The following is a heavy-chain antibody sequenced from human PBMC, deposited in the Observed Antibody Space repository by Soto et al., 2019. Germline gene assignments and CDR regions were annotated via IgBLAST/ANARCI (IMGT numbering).Heavy chain of an antibody. CDR1: VFTFSNYV. CDR2: ISYDGSNK. CDR3: AKGASIEAPSDY. V-gene: IGHV3-30*18. Sequence: RRSCAASVFTFSNYVIHWVREAPGKGLEWVAVISYDGSNKYYADSVKGRFTISRDNSKNSLYLQVNSLRPEDTAVYYCAKGASIEAPSDYWGQGTLVTVSS. J-gene: IGHJ4*01. D-gene: IGHD6-6*01.